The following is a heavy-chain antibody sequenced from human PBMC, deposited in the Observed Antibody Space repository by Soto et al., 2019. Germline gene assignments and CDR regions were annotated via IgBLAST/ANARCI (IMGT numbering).Heavy chain of an antibody. CDR2: IYYSGIT. CDR3: ARPIDY. V-gene: IGHV4-31*03. Sequence: QVQLQESGTGLVKPSQTLSLTCTVSGGSISSGGYYWSWIRQHPGKGMEWIGYIYYSGITYYNPSLKSRVTISVDTSKSQCSRKLSSVTAADTPVYYCARPIDYWGQGTLVTVSS. J-gene: IGHJ4*02. CDR1: GGSISSGGYY.